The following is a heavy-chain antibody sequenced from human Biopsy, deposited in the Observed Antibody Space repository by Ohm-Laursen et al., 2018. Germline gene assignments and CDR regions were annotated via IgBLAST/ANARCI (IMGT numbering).Heavy chain of an antibody. D-gene: IGHD6-19*01. J-gene: IGHJ4*02. V-gene: IGHV4-34*01. CDR3: ARGRLRAVARFDY. CDR1: GGSFSGYY. CDR2: INHSGST. Sequence: SETLSLTCAVYGGSFSGYYWSWIRQPPGKGLEWIGEINHSGSTNYNPSLKSRVTISVDTSKSQFSLKLSSVTAADTAVYYCARGRLRAVARFDYWGQGTLVTVSS.